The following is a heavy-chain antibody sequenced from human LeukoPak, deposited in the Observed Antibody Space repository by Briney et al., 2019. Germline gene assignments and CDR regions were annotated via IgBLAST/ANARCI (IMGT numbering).Heavy chain of an antibody. V-gene: IGHV3-23*01. CDR2: ISGSGGST. J-gene: IGHJ4*02. Sequence: GGSLRLFCAVSGFTFSSYAMSWVRQAPGKGLEWVSAISGSGGSTNYADSVKGRFTISRDNSKNTLYLQMNSLRAEDTAVYYCAKDVTTTGTYNDYWGQGTLVTVSS. D-gene: IGHD4-17*01. CDR1: GFTFSSYA. CDR3: AKDVTTTGTYNDY.